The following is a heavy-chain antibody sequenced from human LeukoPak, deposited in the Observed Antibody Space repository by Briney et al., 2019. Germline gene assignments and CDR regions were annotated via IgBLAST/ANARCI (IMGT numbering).Heavy chain of an antibody. Sequence: GGSLRLSCAASGFTFSNSALTWFRQAPGKGLVWVSTISGGGANTFYADSVKGRFTISRDNSKNTLYLQMNSLRAEDTAVYYCAKDSTADSRDSSRPYYFDYWGQGTLVTVSS. D-gene: IGHD5-24*01. CDR3: AKDSTADSRDSSRPYYFDY. CDR1: GFTFSNSA. CDR2: ISGGGANT. V-gene: IGHV3-23*01. J-gene: IGHJ4*02.